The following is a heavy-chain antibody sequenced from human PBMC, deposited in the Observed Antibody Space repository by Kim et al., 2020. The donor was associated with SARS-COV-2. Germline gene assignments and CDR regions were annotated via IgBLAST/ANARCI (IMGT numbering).Heavy chain of an antibody. CDR3: ARDSLDGGSLIYDFWIHNWFDP. V-gene: IGHV1-2*06. J-gene: IGHJ5*02. CDR1: GYTFTGYY. D-gene: IGHD3-3*01. Sequence: ASVKVSCKASGYTFTGYYMHWVRQAPGQGLEWMGRINPNSGGTNYAQKFQGRVTMTRDTSISTAYMELSRLRSDDTAVYYCARDSLDGGSLIYDFWIHNWFDPWGQGTLVTVSS. CDR2: INPNSGGT.